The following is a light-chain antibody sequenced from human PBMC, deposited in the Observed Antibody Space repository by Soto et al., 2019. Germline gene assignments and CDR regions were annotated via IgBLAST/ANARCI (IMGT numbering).Light chain of an antibody. V-gene: IGKV1-5*03. Sequence: DIQMTQSPSTLSASVGDRVTITCRASQTISSWLAWYQQKPGKAPKLLIYKASTLKSGVPSRFSGSGSGTEFTLTISSLQPDDFATYFCQQYNNYPRTFGQGTKVDNK. J-gene: IGKJ1*01. CDR3: QQYNNYPRT. CDR1: QTISSW. CDR2: KAS.